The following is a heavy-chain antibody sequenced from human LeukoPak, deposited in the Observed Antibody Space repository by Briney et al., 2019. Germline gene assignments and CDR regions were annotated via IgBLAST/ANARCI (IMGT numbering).Heavy chain of an antibody. V-gene: IGHV3-64*01. Sequence: GGSLRLSCAASGFTFSGYAMSWVRQAPRKGLEYVSAISSSGDNTYYGNSVRGRFTISRDNSKNTLFLQMGSLRAEDMAVYYCVREERGLAIDYWGQGTLVTVSS. J-gene: IGHJ4*02. CDR2: ISSSGDNT. CDR3: VREERGLAIDY. D-gene: IGHD5-12*01. CDR1: GFTFSGYA.